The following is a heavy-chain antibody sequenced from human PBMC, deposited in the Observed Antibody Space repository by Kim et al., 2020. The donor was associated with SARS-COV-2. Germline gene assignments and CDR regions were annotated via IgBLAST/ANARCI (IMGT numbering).Heavy chain of an antibody. J-gene: IGHJ6*02. CDR1: GGSFSGYH. D-gene: IGHD3-10*01. Sequence: SETLSLTCAVFGGSFSGYHWTWIRQSPGKGLEWIGEINHSGGTNCNPSLKSRVTISLDTSKNQFSLKLGSVSAADTAVYYCSRGRAGVVASPILWLGPYYHHYAMDVWGQGTTITVSS. V-gene: IGHV4-34*01. CDR3: SRGRAGVVASPILWLGPYYHHYAMDV. CDR2: INHSGGT.